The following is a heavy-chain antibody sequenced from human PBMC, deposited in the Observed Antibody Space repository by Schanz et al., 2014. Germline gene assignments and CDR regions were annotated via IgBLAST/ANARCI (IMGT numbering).Heavy chain of an antibody. Sequence: EVQLVESGGGLVKPGGSLRLSCAASGFTFSSNSMNWVRQAPGKGLEWVANIKRDGSEKNYLDSVKGRFTISRDNAKNSLFLQMNSLRPEDTAVYYCARGGFGEVSYFDYWGQGTLVTVSS. CDR2: IKRDGSEK. J-gene: IGHJ4*02. V-gene: IGHV3-7*02. CDR1: GFTFSSNS. CDR3: ARGGFGEVSYFDY. D-gene: IGHD3-10*01.